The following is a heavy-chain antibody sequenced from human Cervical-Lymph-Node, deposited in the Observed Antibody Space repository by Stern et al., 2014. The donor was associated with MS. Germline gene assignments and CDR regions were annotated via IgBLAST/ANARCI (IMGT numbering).Heavy chain of an antibody. D-gene: IGHD3-10*01. V-gene: IGHV4-59*13. Sequence: QLVQSGPGLVKPSETLSLTCTVSGDSISGYYWNWIRQSPGKEPEWIGYVFPRGSTPYNPSVKSRVNMSVDKSKNQFSLNLTSVTPADTAVYFCARKLRESNALDVWGQGTMVIVSS. CDR2: VFPRGST. CDR3: ARKLRESNALDV. CDR1: GDSISGYY. J-gene: IGHJ3*01.